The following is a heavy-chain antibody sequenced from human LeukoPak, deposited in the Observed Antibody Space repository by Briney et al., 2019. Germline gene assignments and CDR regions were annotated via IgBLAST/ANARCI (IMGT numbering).Heavy chain of an antibody. V-gene: IGHV4-34*01. D-gene: IGHD6-13*01. CDR2: INYSGST. CDR1: GGSFSGYY. J-gene: IGHJ5*02. Sequence: SETLSLTCAVYGGSFSGYYWSWIRQPPGKGLEWIGEINYSGSTNYNPSLKSRVTISVDTSKNQFSLKLSSVTAADTAVYYCARGRRYSSSTISPWGQGTLVTVSS. CDR3: ARGRRYSSSTISP.